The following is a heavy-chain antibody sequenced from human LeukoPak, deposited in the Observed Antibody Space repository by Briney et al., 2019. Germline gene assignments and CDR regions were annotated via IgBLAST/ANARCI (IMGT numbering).Heavy chain of an antibody. CDR2: ISDSGAT. CDR1: GGSLSNHY. V-gene: IGHV4-59*11. Sequence: SETLSLTCTVSGGSLSNHYWSWVRLPPGKALEWIGHISDSGATLSNPSLESRVTISVDRSNNQFSLKLSSVTAADTAIYYCARDTYYTSGTYYIDYFDSWGQGTLVTVSS. J-gene: IGHJ4*02. D-gene: IGHD3-10*01. CDR3: ARDTYYTSGTYYIDYFDS.